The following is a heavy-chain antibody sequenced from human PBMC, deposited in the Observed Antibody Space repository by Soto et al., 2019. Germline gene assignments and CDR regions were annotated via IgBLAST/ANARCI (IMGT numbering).Heavy chain of an antibody. V-gene: IGHV1-69*06. CDR3: ARDIAAAGTVGMDV. CDR1: GGTFSSYA. J-gene: IGHJ6*02. Sequence: SVKVSCKASGGTFSSYAIGWVRQAPGQGLEWMGGIIPIFGTANYAQKFQGRVTITADKSTSTAYMELSSLRSEDTAVYYCARDIAAAGTVGMDVWGQGTTVTVSS. D-gene: IGHD6-13*01. CDR2: IIPIFGTA.